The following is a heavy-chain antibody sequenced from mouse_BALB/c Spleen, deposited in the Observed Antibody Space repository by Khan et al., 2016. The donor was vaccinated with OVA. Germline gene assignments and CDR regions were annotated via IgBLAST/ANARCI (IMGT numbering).Heavy chain of an antibody. J-gene: IGHJ2*01. V-gene: IGHV1S137*01. CDR1: GYTFTDYA. D-gene: IGHD2-2*01. Sequence: QVRLQQSGPELVRPGESVKISCKGSGYTFTDYAMHWVKQSHAKSLEWIGVISIYYDNTNYNHKFKGKATMTVEKSSSTAYMELARLTSEDSAIYYGARGGEWLRRGGGNSDYWGQGTTLTVAS. CDR2: ISIYYDNT. CDR3: ARGGEWLRRGGGNSDY.